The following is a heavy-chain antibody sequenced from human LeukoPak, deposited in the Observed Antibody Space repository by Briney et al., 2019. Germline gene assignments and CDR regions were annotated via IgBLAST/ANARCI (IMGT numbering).Heavy chain of an antibody. CDR2: ISGGGAII. CDR1: GFTFSSYE. V-gene: IGHV3-48*03. CDR3: ARGKRAFDI. J-gene: IGHJ3*02. Sequence: GGSLRLSCAASGFTFSSYEMNWVRQAPGKGLEWVSYISGGGAIIYYGDSVKGRFTISRDNAKNSLYLQMNTLRAEDTAVYYRARGKRAFDIWGQGTMVTVSS.